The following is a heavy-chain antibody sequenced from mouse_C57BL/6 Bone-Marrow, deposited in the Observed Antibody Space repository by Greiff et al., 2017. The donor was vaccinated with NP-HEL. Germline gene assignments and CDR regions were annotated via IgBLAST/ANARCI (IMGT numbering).Heavy chain of an antibody. CDR2: IYPSDSET. CDR1: GYTFTSYW. Sequence: VQLQQPGAELVRPGSSVKLSCKASGYTFTSYWMDWVKQRPGQGLEWIGNIYPSDSETHYNQQFKDKATLTVDKSSSTAYMQLSSLTSEDSAVYYCASGNYDAMDYWGQGTSVTVSS. CDR3: ASGNYDAMDY. V-gene: IGHV1-61*01. D-gene: IGHD4-1*01. J-gene: IGHJ4*01.